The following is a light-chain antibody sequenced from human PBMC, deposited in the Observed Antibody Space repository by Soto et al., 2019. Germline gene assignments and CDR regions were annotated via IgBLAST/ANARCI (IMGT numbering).Light chain of an antibody. CDR3: CSYAGTYTFVV. CDR2: DVI. J-gene: IGLJ2*01. CDR1: SSDVGAYDY. V-gene: IGLV2-11*01. Sequence: QSALTQPRSVSGSPGQSVTISCTGTSSDVGAYDYVSWYQQHPGKAPKLMIYDVIKRPSGVPDRFSGSKSGNTASLTISGLQAEDEADYYCCSYAGTYTFVVFGGGTKVTVL.